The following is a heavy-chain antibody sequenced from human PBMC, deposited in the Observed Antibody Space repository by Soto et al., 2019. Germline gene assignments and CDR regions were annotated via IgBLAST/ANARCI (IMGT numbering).Heavy chain of an antibody. CDR1: GFTFSSYA. CDR2: ISYDGSNK. CDR3: AREYSSGWYERSGAFDI. J-gene: IGHJ3*02. V-gene: IGHV3-30-3*01. Sequence: SLRLSCAASGFTFSSYAMHWVRQAPGKGLEWVAVISYDGSNKYYADSVKGRFTISRDNSKNTLYLQMNSLRAEDTAVYYCAREYSSGWYERSGAFDIWGQGTMVTVSS. D-gene: IGHD6-19*01.